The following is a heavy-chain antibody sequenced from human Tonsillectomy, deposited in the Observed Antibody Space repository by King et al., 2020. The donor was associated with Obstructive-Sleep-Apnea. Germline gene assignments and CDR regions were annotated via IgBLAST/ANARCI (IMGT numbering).Heavy chain of an antibody. Sequence: QLVQSGGGVVQPGGSLRLSCAASGFAFGSYGMHWVRQAPGKGLEWVAFTRYDAGNKTYADSVKGRFTISRDNSKNTLYLQMNSLRGEDTAVYYCAKERRDQLVSNAAFVMWRQGTTVTVSS. CDR2: TRYDAGNK. V-gene: IGHV3-30*02. J-gene: IGHJ3*02. D-gene: IGHD2-2*01. CDR1: GFAFGSYG. CDR3: AKERRDQLVSNAAFVM.